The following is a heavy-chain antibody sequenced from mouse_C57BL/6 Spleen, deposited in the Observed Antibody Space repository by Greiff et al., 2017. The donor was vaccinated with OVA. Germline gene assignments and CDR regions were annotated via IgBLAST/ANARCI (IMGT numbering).Heavy chain of an antibody. J-gene: IGHJ3*01. V-gene: IGHV5-9-1*02. CDR1: GFTFSSYA. CDR3: IRDYYGSSAY. D-gene: IGHD1-1*01. Sequence: EVQLVESGEGLVKPGGSLKLSCAASGFTFSSYAMSWVRQTPEKRLEWVAYISSGGDYIYYADTVKGRFTISRDNVRNTLHLQMSSLKSEDTGMYYCIRDYYGSSAYWGQGTLVTVSA. CDR2: ISSGGDYI.